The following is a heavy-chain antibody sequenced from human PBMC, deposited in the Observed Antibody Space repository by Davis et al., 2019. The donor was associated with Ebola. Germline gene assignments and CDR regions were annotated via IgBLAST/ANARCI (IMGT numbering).Heavy chain of an antibody. CDR3: ARWVFLRGSGSYVDY. D-gene: IGHD3-10*01. J-gene: IGHJ4*02. CDR2: INPNSGGT. V-gene: IGHV1-2*06. Sequence: AASVKVSCKASGYTFTGYYMHWVRQAPGQGLEWMGRINPNSGGTNYAQKFQGRVTMTRDTSISTAYMELRSLRSDDTAVYYCARWVFLRGSGSYVDYWGQGTLVTVSS. CDR1: GYTFTGYY.